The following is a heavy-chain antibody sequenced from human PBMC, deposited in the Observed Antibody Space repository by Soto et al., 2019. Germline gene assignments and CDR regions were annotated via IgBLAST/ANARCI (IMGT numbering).Heavy chain of an antibody. CDR1: SGSISSSNW. V-gene: IGHV4-4*02. J-gene: IGHJ3*02. D-gene: IGHD5-12*01. CDR2: IYHSGST. CDR3: ARVRYSGYGVRAFDI. Sequence: QVQLQESGPGLVKPSGTLSLTCAVSSGSISSSNWWSWVRQPPGKGLEWIGEIYHSGSTNYNPSLKSRVTISVDKSKNQFSLKLSSVTAADTAVYYCARVRYSGYGVRAFDIWGQGTMVTVSS.